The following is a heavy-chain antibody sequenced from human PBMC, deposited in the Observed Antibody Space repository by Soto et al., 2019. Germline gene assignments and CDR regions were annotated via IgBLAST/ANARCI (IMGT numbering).Heavy chain of an antibody. Sequence: ASVKVSCKASGGTFSSYAISWVRQAPGQGLEWMGGIIPIFGTANYAQKFQGRVTITADESTSTAYMELSSLRSEDTAVYYCATAPYYYDSSGYLSYYYYGMDVWGQGTTVTVSS. J-gene: IGHJ6*02. CDR3: ATAPYYYDSSGYLSYYYYGMDV. V-gene: IGHV1-69*13. CDR1: GGTFSSYA. CDR2: IIPIFGTA. D-gene: IGHD3-22*01.